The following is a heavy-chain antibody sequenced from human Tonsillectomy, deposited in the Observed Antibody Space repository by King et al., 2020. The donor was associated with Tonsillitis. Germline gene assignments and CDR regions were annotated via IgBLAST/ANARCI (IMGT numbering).Heavy chain of an antibody. CDR1: AFTFSSYS. J-gene: IGHJ3*02. D-gene: IGHD3-22*01. V-gene: IGHV3-48*01. CDR3: ARDRPVLDYYDSSGYYGGAFDI. CDR2: ISSDSSST. Sequence: VQLVESGGGLVQPGGSLRLSCAASAFTFSSYSMNWVRQAPGKGLEWVSYISSDSSSTYYADSVKGRFTISRDNAKNSLYLQMNSLGAEDTAVYYCARDRPVLDYYDSSGYYGGAFDIWGQGTMVTVSS.